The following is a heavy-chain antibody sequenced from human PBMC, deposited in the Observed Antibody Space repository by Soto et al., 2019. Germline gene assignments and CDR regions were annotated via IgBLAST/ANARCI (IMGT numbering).Heavy chain of an antibody. D-gene: IGHD5-18*01. CDR2: ISGSGGST. CDR1: GFAFSNAW. V-gene: IGHV3-23*01. Sequence: PGGSLRLSCAASGFAFSNAWINWVRQAPGKGLEWVSAISGSGGSTYYADSVKGRFTISRDNSKNTLYLQMNSLRAEDTAVYYCAKDFRSLDTLIQLWFYYYYYGMDVWGQGTTVTASS. CDR3: AKDFRSLDTLIQLWFYYYYYGMDV. J-gene: IGHJ6*02.